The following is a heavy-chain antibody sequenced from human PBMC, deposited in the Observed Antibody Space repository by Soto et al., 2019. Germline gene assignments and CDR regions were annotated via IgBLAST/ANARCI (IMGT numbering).Heavy chain of an antibody. V-gene: IGHV1-18*01. CDR2: ISAYNGNT. CDR1: GYTFTSYG. CDR3: AGTTVLRFLEWLLKGDYMDV. Sequence: ASVKVSCKASGYTFTSYGISWVRQAPGQGLEWMGWISAYNGNTNYAQKLQGRVTMTTDTSTSTAYMELRSLRSDDTAVYYCAGTTVLRFLEWLLKGDYMDVWGKGTTVTVSS. D-gene: IGHD3-3*01. J-gene: IGHJ6*03.